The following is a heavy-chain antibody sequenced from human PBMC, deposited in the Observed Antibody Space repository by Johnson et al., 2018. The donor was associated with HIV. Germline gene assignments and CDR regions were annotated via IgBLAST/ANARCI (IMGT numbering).Heavy chain of an antibody. CDR2: IYSGGST. CDR3: ARDGMAATKANI. D-gene: IGHD1-14*01. J-gene: IGHJ3*02. Sequence: VQLVESGGGLVQPGGSLRLSCAASGFTFSGSAMHWVRQAPGKGLEWVSVIYSGGSTQYAAFVNGRFSISRDNSKNTLYLQMNSLRAEDTAVYYCARDGMAATKANIWGQGTMVTVSS. V-gene: IGHV3-66*01. CDR1: GFTFSGSA.